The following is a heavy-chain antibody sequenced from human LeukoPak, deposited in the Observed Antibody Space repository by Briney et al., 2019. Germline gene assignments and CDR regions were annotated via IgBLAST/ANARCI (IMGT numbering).Heavy chain of an antibody. CDR1: GGSISSGSYY. CDR3: ARDRFHIVGATSRYYYYMDV. V-gene: IGHV4-61*02. D-gene: IGHD1-26*01. CDR2: IYTSGST. Sequence: PSETLSLTCTVSGGSISSGSYYWSWIRQPAGKGLEWIGRIYTSGSTNYNPSLKSRVTISVDTSKNQFSLKLSSVTAADTAVYYCARDRFHIVGATSRYYYYMDVWGKGTTVTVSS. J-gene: IGHJ6*03.